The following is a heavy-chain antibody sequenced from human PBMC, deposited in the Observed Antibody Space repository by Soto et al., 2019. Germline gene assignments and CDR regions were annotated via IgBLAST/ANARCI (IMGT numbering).Heavy chain of an antibody. V-gene: IGHV1-69*13. J-gene: IGHJ4*02. CDR2: IIPIFGTA. CDR3: ASILRYFDWDPFDY. D-gene: IGHD3-9*01. CDR1: GYTFTSYG. Sequence: VASVKVSCKASGYTFTSYGISWVRQAPGQGLEWMGGIIPIFGTANYAQKFQGRVTITADESTSTAYMELSSLRSEDTAVYYCASILRYFDWDPFDYWGQGTLVTVSS.